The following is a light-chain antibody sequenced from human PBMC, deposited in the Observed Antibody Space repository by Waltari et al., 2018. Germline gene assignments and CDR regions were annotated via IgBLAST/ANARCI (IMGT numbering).Light chain of an antibody. J-gene: IGKJ1*01. CDR1: QSISSY. CDR3: QQSYSTSWT. CDR2: AAS. Sequence: DIQMTQSPSSLSASVGDRVPLTCRASQSISSYLNWYQQKPGKAPKLLNYAASSLQSGVPSRFSGSGSGTDFTLTISSLQPEDFATYYCQQSYSTSWTFGQGTKVEIK. V-gene: IGKV1-39*01.